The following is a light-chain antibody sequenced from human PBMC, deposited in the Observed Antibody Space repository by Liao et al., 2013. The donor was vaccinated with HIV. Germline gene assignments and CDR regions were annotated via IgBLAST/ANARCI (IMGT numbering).Light chain of an antibody. CDR2: YDS. CDR3: QVWDSSSDHWG. J-gene: IGLJ3*02. Sequence: SYELTQPPSVSVSPGQTATITCSGASTNVCWYQVKPGQAPVLVIYYDSDRPSGIPERFSGSKSGTTATLTISRVEAGDEADYYCQVWDSSSDHWGFGGGTKLTVL. CDR1: ASTN. V-gene: IGLV3-21*04.